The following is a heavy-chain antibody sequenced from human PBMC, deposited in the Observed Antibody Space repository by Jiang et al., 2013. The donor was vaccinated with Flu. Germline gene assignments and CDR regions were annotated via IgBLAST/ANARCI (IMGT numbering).Heavy chain of an antibody. J-gene: IGHJ6*04. CDR1: GGTFSNYP. D-gene: IGHD5-24*01. CDR2: VIPSLGVA. CDR3: AKETIEMPTTDLVFNYYGMDV. V-gene: IGHV1-69*04. Sequence: GAEVKKPGSSVKVSCKASGGTFSNYPISWVRQTPGQGLEWMGRVIPSLGVAHYAQNFQDRVTITADKSTGAAYMEVSSLRVEDTAVYYCAKETIEMPTTDLVFNYYGMDVWGRGTSVTVSS.